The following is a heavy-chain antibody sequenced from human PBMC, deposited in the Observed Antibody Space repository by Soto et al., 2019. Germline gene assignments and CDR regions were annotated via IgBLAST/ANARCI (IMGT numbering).Heavy chain of an antibody. CDR1: GATFSSDA. CDR3: ARTRESTWIRVPVPADRFDP. D-gene: IGHD5-18*01. CDR2: IIPMYGTT. V-gene: IGHV1-69*06. J-gene: IGHJ5*02. Sequence: QVQLVQSGAEVKKPGSSVKVSCKASGATFSSDAFSWVRQAPGQGLEWMGGIIPMYGTTDYAQKFKGRVTITADRATTTTYMELTGLSSEDTAVYYCARTRESTWIRVPVPADRFDPWGQGTVVTVSS.